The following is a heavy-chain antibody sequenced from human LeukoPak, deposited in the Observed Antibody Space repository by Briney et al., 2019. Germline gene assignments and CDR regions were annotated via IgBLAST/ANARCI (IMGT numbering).Heavy chain of an antibody. D-gene: IGHD6-19*01. J-gene: IGHJ6*04. CDR2: IVVGSGNT. CDR3: AGSAIAVAGQYYYGMDV. Sequence: ASVKVSCKASGFTFTSSAVQWVRQARGQRLECIGWIVVGSGNTNYAQKFQERVTITRDMSTSTAYMELSSLRSEDTAVYYCAGSAIAVAGQYYYGMDVWGKGTTVTVSS. V-gene: IGHV1-58*01. CDR1: GFTFTSSA.